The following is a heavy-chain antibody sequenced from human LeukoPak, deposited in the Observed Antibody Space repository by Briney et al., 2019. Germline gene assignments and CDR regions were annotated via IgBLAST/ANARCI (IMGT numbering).Heavy chain of an antibody. Sequence: SETLSLTCTVSGGSISSYYWSWIRQPPGKGLEWIGYTYYSGSTNYNPSLKSRVTISVDTSKNQFSLKLSSVTAADTAVYYCARSTKSRYCTNGVCYTGGAFDYWGQGTLATVSS. CDR1: GGSISSYY. D-gene: IGHD2-8*01. J-gene: IGHJ4*02. CDR2: TYYSGST. CDR3: ARSTKSRYCTNGVCYTGGAFDY. V-gene: IGHV4-59*01.